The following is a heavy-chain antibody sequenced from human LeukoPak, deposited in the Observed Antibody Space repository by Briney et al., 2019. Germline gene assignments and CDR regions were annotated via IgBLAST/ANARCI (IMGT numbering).Heavy chain of an antibody. CDR2: IYTSGST. CDR3: ARADGYYYYSMDV. Sequence: PSQTLSLTCTVSGGSISSGSYYWSWIRQPAGKGLEWIGRIYTSGSTNYNPSLKSRVTISVDTSKNQFSLKLSSVTAADTAVYYCARADGYYYYSMDVWGQGTTVTVSS. V-gene: IGHV4-61*02. D-gene: IGHD5-24*01. CDR1: GGSISSGSYY. J-gene: IGHJ6*02.